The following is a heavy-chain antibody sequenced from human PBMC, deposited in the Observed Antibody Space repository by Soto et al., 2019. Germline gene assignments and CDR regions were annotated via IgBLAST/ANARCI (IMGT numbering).Heavy chain of an antibody. V-gene: IGHV4-4*02. J-gene: IGHJ5*02. CDR1: GGSTITSNW. CDR2: IYHSGST. Sequence: TETLSLTGAVAGGSTITSNWTRWVRQPPGKRREWGGEIYHSGSTNYNPSLKSRVTISVDKSKNQFSLKLSSVTAADTAVYYCARELGYCSSTSCYDWFDPWGQGTLVTVSS. D-gene: IGHD2-2*01. CDR3: ARELGYCSSTSCYDWFDP.